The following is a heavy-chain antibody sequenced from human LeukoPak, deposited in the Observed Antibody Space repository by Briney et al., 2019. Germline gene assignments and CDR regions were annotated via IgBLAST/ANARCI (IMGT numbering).Heavy chain of an antibody. CDR3: ARKLSGWFDP. Sequence: SETLSLTCTVSGASITTYYWTWIRQPPGKGLEWIGYIFSRGTTNYNPSLRSRVTISMDTSKNQFSLKLSSVTAADTAVYYSARKLSGWFDPWGQGTLVTVSS. V-gene: IGHV4-4*09. CDR2: IFSRGTT. J-gene: IGHJ5*02. CDR1: GASITTYY. D-gene: IGHD6-25*01.